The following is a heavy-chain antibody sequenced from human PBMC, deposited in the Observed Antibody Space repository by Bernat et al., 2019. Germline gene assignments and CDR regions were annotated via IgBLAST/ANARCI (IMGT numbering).Heavy chain of an antibody. CDR2: IDPSDSYT. Sequence: EVQLVQSGAEVKKPGESLRISCKGSGYSFTSYWISWVRQMPGKGLEWMGRIDPSDSYTNYSPSFQGHVTISADKSISTAYLQWSSLKASDTAMYYCARSYDFWSGYYLTGYYYYMDVWGKGTTVTVSS. V-gene: IGHV5-10-1*03. CDR1: GYSFTSYW. CDR3: ARSYDFWSGYYLTGYYYYMDV. D-gene: IGHD3-3*01. J-gene: IGHJ6*03.